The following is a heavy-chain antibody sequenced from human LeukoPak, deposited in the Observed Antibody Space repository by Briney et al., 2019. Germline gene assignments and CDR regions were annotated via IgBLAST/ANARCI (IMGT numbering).Heavy chain of an antibody. Sequence: GGSLRLSCAASGFTFSNYGMHWVRQAPGKGLEWVAVISYDGSNKYYADSVKGRFTISRDNSKNTLYLQMNSLRAEDTAVYYCAKDSSLAAADYWGQGTLVTVSS. CDR2: ISYDGSNK. D-gene: IGHD6-13*01. J-gene: IGHJ4*02. CDR3: AKDSSLAAADY. CDR1: GFTFSNYG. V-gene: IGHV3-30*18.